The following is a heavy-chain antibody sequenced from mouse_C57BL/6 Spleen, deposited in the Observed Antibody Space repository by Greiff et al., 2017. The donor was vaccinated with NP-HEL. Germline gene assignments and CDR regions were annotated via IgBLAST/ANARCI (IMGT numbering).Heavy chain of an antibody. J-gene: IGHJ3*01. CDR3: ARASDSSGYSFAY. CDR2: IHPNSGST. CDR1: GYTFTSYW. V-gene: IGHV1-64*01. Sequence: QVQLQQSGAELVKPGASVKLSCKASGYTFTSYWMHWVKQRPGQGLEWIGMIHPNSGSTNYNEKFKSKATLTVDKSSSTAYMQLSSLTSEDSAVYYCARASDSSGYSFAYWGQGTLATVSA. D-gene: IGHD3-2*02.